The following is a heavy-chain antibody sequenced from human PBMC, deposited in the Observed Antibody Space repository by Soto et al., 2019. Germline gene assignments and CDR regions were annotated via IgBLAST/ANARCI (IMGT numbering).Heavy chain of an antibody. V-gene: IGHV5-51*01. D-gene: IGHD6-13*01. CDR1: GYSFTSYW. CDR3: ARTAAAGKYYNGMDV. Sequence: EVQLVQCGAEVKKPGESLKISCKGSGYSFTSYWIGWARQMPGKGLEWMGIIYPGDSDTRYSPSFQGQVTISADKSISTAYLQWSSLKASDTAMYYCARTAAAGKYYNGMDVWGQGTTVTVSS. CDR2: IYPGDSDT. J-gene: IGHJ6*02.